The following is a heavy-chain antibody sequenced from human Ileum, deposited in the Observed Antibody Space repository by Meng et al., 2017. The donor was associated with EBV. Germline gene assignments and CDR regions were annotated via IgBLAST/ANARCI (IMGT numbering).Heavy chain of an antibody. V-gene: IGHV4-34*01. Sequence: VQVQQGGAGLCKPSEALSLPCAVYGGSLSGYYWSWIRQPPGKGLEWIGEITHSGSTNYNSSLKSRVTILVDTSKNQLSLKMNSVTAADTAVYYCARCYDSSGYYELNHFDHWGQGTLVTVSS. CDR2: ITHSGST. J-gene: IGHJ4*02. CDR1: GGSLSGYY. D-gene: IGHD3-22*01. CDR3: ARCYDSSGYYELNHFDH.